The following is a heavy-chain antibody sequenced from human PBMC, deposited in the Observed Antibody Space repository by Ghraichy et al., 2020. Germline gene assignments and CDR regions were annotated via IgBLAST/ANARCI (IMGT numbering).Heavy chain of an antibody. CDR3: VKDNLGSGWRDDY. CDR1: SFFFSNCG. J-gene: IGHJ4*02. D-gene: IGHD6-19*01. CDR2: IKKDGTET. Sequence: GGSLRLSCAASSFFFSNCGMHWVRQAPGKGLEWVAFIKKDGTETWYADSLRGRFTISRDNSQNTLYLHMNSLRREDAGVYYCVKDNLGSGWRDDYWGQGTVVTVSS. V-gene: IGHV3-30*02.